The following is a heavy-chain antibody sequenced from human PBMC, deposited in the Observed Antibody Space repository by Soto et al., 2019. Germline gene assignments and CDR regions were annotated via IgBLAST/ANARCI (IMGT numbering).Heavy chain of an antibody. CDR1: GGSISSSSYY. J-gene: IGHJ4*02. V-gene: IGHV4-39*01. D-gene: IGHD3-22*01. Sequence: PSETLSLTCTVSGGSISSSSYYWGRIRQPPGKGLEWIGSIYYSGSTYYNPSLKSRVTISVDTSKNQFSLKLSSVTAAETAVYYCARRPHYYDSSGYYHRQGIDYWGQGTLVTVSS. CDR3: ARRPHYYDSSGYYHRQGIDY. CDR2: IYYSGST.